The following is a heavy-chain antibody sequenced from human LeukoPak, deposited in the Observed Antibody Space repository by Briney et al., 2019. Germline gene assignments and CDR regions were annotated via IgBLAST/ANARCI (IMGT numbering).Heavy chain of an antibody. D-gene: IGHD3-10*01. Sequence: GGSLRLSCAASGFTFSSYWMSWVRQAPGKGLEWVANIKQDGSEKYYVDSVKGRFTISRDNAKNSLYLQMNSLRAEDTAVYYCARHDYGSGNSVYMDVWGKGTTVTISS. J-gene: IGHJ6*03. CDR1: GFTFSSYW. CDR2: IKQDGSEK. V-gene: IGHV3-7*01. CDR3: ARHDYGSGNSVYMDV.